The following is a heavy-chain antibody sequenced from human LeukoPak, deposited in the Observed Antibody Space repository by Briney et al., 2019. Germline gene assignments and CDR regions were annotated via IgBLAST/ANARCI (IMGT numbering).Heavy chain of an antibody. V-gene: IGHV4-34*01. CDR2: INQSGSS. CDR1: GGSFSDYF. J-gene: IGHJ3*02. D-gene: IGHD3-10*01. Sequence: SETLSLTCAVYGGSFSDYFRSWVRQPPGRGLEWIGEINQSGSSTYNPSLKSRVTMSVDTSKNQLSLKMTSVTAADTALYYCASIHQVRGSHTFDIWGQGTMVTVSS. CDR3: ASIHQVRGSHTFDI.